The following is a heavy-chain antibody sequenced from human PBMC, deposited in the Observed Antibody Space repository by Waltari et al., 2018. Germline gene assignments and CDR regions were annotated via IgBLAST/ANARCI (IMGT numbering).Heavy chain of an antibody. CDR2: IGASGRDT. J-gene: IGHJ3*02. CDR1: GFTFSQYA. CDR3: VRPRAVVGPHGFDI. V-gene: IGHV3-23*01. Sequence: EVQVLESGGDLVQPGGSLRLSCAASGFTFSQYAMNWIRQAPGKGLEGVSSIGASGRDTYYPDAVRGRFTSSRDNSRDMVFLQMSSLRAEDTAIYYCVRPRAVVGPHGFDIWGQGTMVTVSS. D-gene: IGHD2-15*01.